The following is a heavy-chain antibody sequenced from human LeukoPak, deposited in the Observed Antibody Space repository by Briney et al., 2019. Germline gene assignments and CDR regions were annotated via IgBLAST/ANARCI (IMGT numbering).Heavy chain of an antibody. CDR1: GYTFTSYG. CDR2: ISAYNGNT. D-gene: IGHD2-15*01. V-gene: IGHV1-18*01. J-gene: IGHJ5*02. Sequence: ASVKVSCKASGYTFTSYGISWVRQAPGQGLEWMGWISAYNGNTNYAQKLQGRVTMTTDTSTSTAYMELRSLRSDDTAVYYCARVSVYSAREYCSGGSCYFPFDPWGQGTLVTVSS. CDR3: ARVSVYSAREYCSGGSCYFPFDP.